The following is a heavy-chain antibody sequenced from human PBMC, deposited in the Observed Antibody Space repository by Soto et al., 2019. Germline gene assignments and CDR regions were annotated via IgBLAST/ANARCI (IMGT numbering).Heavy chain of an antibody. CDR1: GFTFSSYE. V-gene: IGHV3-48*03. D-gene: IGHD3-22*01. CDR2: ISSSGSTI. CDR3: ARVPYYYDSSGNLYYFDY. Sequence: PGGSLRLSCAASGFTFSSYEMNWVRQAPGKGLEWVSYISSSGSTIYYADSVKGRFTISRDNAKNSLYLQMNSLRAEDTAVYYCARVPYYYDSSGNLYYFDYWGQGTLVTVSS. J-gene: IGHJ4*02.